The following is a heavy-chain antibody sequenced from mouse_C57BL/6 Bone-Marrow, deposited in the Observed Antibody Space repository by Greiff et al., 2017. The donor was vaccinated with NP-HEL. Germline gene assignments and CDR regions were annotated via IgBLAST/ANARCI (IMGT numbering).Heavy chain of an antibody. CDR3: ARNPWLLP. J-gene: IGHJ3*01. Sequence: VQLQQSGPELVKPGASVKISCKASGYTFTDYYMNWVKQSHGKSLEWIGDINPNNGGTSYNQKFKGKATLTVDKSSSTAYMELRSLASEDSAVYYCARNPWLLPWGQGTLVTVSA. V-gene: IGHV1-26*01. CDR2: INPNNGGT. CDR1: GYTFTDYY. D-gene: IGHD2-3*01.